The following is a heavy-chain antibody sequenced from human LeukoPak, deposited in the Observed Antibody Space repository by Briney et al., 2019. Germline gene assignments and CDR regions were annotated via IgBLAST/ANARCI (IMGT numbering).Heavy chain of an antibody. J-gene: IGHJ4*02. CDR3: AKASGSTGYYYFVS. CDR1: VFTFSNYA. CDR2: ISGSGNSA. Sequence: PGGSLRLSCAASVFTFSNYAMSWVRQTPGKGLEWVSAISGSGNSAYYADSVKGRFTISRDTSKNTLFLQIDSLRAEDTAVYYCAKASGSTGYYYFVSWGQGTLVTVSS. D-gene: IGHD3-22*01. V-gene: IGHV3-23*01.